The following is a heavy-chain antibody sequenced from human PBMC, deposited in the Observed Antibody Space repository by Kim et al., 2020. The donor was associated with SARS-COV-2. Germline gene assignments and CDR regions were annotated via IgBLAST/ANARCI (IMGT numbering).Heavy chain of an antibody. Sequence: SETLSLTCTVSGGSISSYYWSWIRQPPGKGLEWIGYIYYSGSTNYNPSLKSRVTISVDTSKNQFSLKLSSVTAADTAVYYCAREEIYWYFDLWGRGTLVTVSS. CDR1: GGSISSYY. J-gene: IGHJ2*01. V-gene: IGHV4-59*01. CDR3: AREEIYWYFDL. CDR2: IYYSGST.